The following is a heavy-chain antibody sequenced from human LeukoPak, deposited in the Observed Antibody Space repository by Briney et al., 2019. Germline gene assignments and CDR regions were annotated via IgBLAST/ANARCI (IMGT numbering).Heavy chain of an antibody. J-gene: IGHJ4*02. Sequence: SETLSLTCTVSGGSISSSSYYWGWIRQPPGKGLEWIGSIYYSGSTYYNPSLKSRVTISVDTSKNQFSLKLSSVTAADTAVYYCALYSSSLSSDYWGQGTLVTVSS. CDR3: ALYSSSLSSDY. V-gene: IGHV4-39*01. CDR2: IYYSGST. D-gene: IGHD6-13*01. CDR1: GGSISSSSYY.